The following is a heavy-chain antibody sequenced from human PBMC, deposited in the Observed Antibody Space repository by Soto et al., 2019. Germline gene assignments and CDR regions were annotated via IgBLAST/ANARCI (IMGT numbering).Heavy chain of an antibody. D-gene: IGHD1-1*01. CDR2: IIPILGIA. CDR3: ARDRVQYYSYYYYYMDV. V-gene: IGHV1-69*04. CDR1: GGTFSSYT. Sequence: VASVKVSCKASGGTFSSYTISWVRQAPGQGLEWMGRIIPILGIANYAQKFQGRVTITADKSTSTAYMELSSLRSEDTAVYYCARDRVQYYSYYYYYMDVWGKGTTVTVSS. J-gene: IGHJ6*03.